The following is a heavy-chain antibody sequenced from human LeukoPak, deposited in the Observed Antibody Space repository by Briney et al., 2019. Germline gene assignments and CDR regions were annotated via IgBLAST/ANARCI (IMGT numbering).Heavy chain of an antibody. D-gene: IGHD2-21*02. V-gene: IGHV1-8*01. J-gene: IGHJ2*01. Sequence: ASVKVSCKASGYTFTSYDINWVRQATGQGLEWMGWMNPNGGNTGYAQKFQGRVTMTRNTSISTAYMELSSLRSEDTAVYYCARGPHYCGGDCYSDWYFDLWGRGTLVTVSS. CDR3: ARGPHYCGGDCYSDWYFDL. CDR1: GYTFTSYD. CDR2: MNPNGGNT.